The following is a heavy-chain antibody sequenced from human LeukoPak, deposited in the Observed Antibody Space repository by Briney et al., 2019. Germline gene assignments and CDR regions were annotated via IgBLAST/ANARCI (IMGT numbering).Heavy chain of an antibody. D-gene: IGHD1-26*01. V-gene: IGHV4-4*07. CDR3: ARDSGSYFGYYLDY. CDR1: GGSISSYY. J-gene: IGHJ4*02. CDR2: IYTSGST. Sequence: SSETLSLTCTVSGGSISSYYWSWIRQPAGKGLEWIGRIYTSGSTNYNPSLKSRVTMSVDTSKNQFSLKLSSVTAADTAVYYCARDSGSYFGYYLDYWGQGTLVTVSS.